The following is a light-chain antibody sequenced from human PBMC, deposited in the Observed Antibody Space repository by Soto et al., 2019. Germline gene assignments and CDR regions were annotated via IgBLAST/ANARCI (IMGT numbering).Light chain of an antibody. CDR3: QQANSFPLT. Sequence: EIVLTQSPGTLSLSPGERATLSCRSSQSVSSSSLAWYQQKRGQAPRLLIHDASSRATGIPDRFSGSGSGTDFTLTISSLQPEDFATYYCQQANSFPLTFGGGTKVDIK. V-gene: IGKV3D-20*02. CDR1: QSVSSSS. CDR2: DAS. J-gene: IGKJ4*01.